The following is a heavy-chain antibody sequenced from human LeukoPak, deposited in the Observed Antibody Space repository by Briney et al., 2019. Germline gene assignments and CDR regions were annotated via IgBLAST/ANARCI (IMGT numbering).Heavy chain of an antibody. CDR3: ARAPTYGSGSSFDY. V-gene: IGHV3-30*04. CDR1: GFTFSNYA. CDR2: ISHDGSNK. Sequence: PGGSLRLSCAASGFTFSNYAIHWVRQAPGKGLEWVAVISHDGSNKYYADSVKGRFTISRDNSKNTLYLQMNSLRAEDTAVYYCARAPTYGSGSSFDYWGQGTLVTVSS. J-gene: IGHJ4*02. D-gene: IGHD3-10*01.